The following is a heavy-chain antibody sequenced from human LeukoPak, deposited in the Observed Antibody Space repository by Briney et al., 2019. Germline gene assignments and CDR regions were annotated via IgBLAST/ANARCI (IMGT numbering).Heavy chain of an antibody. J-gene: IGHJ4*02. CDR1: GYSFTSYW. D-gene: IGHD3-10*01. V-gene: IGHV5-51*01. CDR2: IYPGDSDT. CDR3: ARQRGTMVRGVIFRYFDY. Sequence: GESLKISFKGSGYSFTSYWIGWVRQMPGKGLEWMGIIYPGDSDTRYSPSFQGQVTISADKSISTAYLQWSSLKASDTAMYYCARQRGTMVRGVIFRYFDYWGQGTLVTVSS.